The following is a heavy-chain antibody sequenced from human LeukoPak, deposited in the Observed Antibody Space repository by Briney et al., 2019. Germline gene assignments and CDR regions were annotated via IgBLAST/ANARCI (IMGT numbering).Heavy chain of an antibody. CDR1: GDSVSSNSVT. V-gene: IGHV6-1*01. CDR3: ARDQEGFDY. CDR2: TFYRSKWNA. Sequence: SETLSLTCTISGDSVSSNSVTWNWLRQSPSRGLEWLGRTFYRSKWNADYAPSVQSRITINPDSSRNQFSLQLHSVTPDDTAVYYCARDQEGFDYWGQGTLVTVSS. J-gene: IGHJ4*02.